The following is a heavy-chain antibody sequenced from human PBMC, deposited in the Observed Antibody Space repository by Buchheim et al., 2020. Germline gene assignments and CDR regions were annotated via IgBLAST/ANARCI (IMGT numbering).Heavy chain of an antibody. CDR1: GFNFGTLW. CDR2: INQNGGEK. D-gene: IGHD3-10*01. Sequence: EVQLVESGGGLGRPGGSLRLSCVASGFNFGTLWMSWVRQVPGKGLEWVANINQNGGEKNYVDYVEGRLPISRDNAKNSLYLQMSSLRVEDTAVYYCARAGSVGSVDFWGQGTL. J-gene: IGHJ4*02. V-gene: IGHV3-7*01. CDR3: ARAGSVGSVDF.